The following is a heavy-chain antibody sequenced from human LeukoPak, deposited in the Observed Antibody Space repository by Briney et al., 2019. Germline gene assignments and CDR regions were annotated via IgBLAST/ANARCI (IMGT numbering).Heavy chain of an antibody. CDR3: ARGRAHELHSGWYLPFDY. CDR1: GFTFSSYG. V-gene: IGHV3-30*02. D-gene: IGHD6-19*01. Sequence: HPGGSLRLSCAASGFTFSSYGMHWVRQAPGKGLEWVAFIRYDGSNKYYADSVKGRFTISRDNSKNTLYLQMNSLRAEDTAVYYCARGRAHELHSGWYLPFDYWGQGTLVTVSS. J-gene: IGHJ4*02. CDR2: IRYDGSNK.